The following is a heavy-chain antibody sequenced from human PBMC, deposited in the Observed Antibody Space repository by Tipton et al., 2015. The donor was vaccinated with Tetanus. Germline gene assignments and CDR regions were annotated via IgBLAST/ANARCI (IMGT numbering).Heavy chain of an antibody. CDR3: ARIHDFLSGHFDF. CDR2: ISHNGAA. V-gene: IGHV4-30-4*01. CDR1: GVSLGSGDHY. J-gene: IGHJ4*02. Sequence: TLSLTCTVSGVSLGSGDHYWTWIRQSPGKGLEWIGYISHNGAAYYNPSLKSRVVISVDTSKDQFSLRLNSVTAADTAVYYCARIHDFLSGHFDFWGQGTLVAVSS. D-gene: IGHD3-3*01.